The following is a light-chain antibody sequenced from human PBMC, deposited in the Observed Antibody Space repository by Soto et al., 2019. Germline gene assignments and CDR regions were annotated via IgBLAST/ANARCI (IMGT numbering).Light chain of an antibody. CDR1: QSVSSSY. CDR3: DQDGSSAWR. J-gene: IGKJ1*01. V-gene: IGKV3-20*01. CDR2: GAS. Sequence: EIVLTQSPGTLSLSPGERATLSCRASQSVSSSYLAWYQQKPGQAPRLLIYGASSRATGIPDRFSGSGSGTDYTLTISRREAEGWEGDYCDQDGSSAWRVGQGTKVDIK.